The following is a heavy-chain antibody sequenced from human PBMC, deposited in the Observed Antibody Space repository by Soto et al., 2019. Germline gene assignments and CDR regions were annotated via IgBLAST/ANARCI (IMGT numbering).Heavy chain of an antibody. CDR3: ARGRGCSTGCHNFDY. Sequence: VESGGGLVQPGGSLRLSCAASGFTFSSYWMSWVRQAPGKGLEWVANIKQDGSEKYYVDYVKGRFTISRDNAKNSLYLQMNSLRAEDTAVYYCARGRGCSTGCHNFDYWGQGTLVTVSS. J-gene: IGHJ4*02. D-gene: IGHD2-2*01. CDR1: GFTFSSYW. V-gene: IGHV3-7*01. CDR2: IKQDGSEK.